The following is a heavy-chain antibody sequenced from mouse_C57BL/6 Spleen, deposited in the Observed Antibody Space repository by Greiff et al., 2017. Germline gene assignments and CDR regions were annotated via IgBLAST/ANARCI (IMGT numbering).Heavy chain of an antibody. CDR3: ARTYYDYRGFAY. Sequence: QVQLQQSGAELMKPGASVKLSCKATGYTFTGYWIEWVKQRPGHGLEWMGEILPGSGSTNYNEKFKGKATFTADTSSKTAYIQLSSLTTEDSAIYYCARTYYDYRGFAYWGQGTLVTVSA. CDR1: GYTFTGYW. J-gene: IGHJ3*01. V-gene: IGHV1-9*01. D-gene: IGHD2-4*01. CDR2: ILPGSGST.